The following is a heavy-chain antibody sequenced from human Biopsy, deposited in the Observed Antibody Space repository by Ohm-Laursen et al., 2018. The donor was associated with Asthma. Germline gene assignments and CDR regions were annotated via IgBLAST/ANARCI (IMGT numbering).Heavy chain of an antibody. Sequence: SLRLSCTASGFTFSSYSMNWVRQAPGKGLEWVSGISWNSGSIGYADSVKGRFTISRDNAKNSLYLQMNSLRAEDTAVYYRAREGIAVAHFDYWGQGTLVTVSS. CDR2: ISWNSGSI. CDR3: AREGIAVAHFDY. CDR1: GFTFSSYS. V-gene: IGHV3-48*04. D-gene: IGHD6-19*01. J-gene: IGHJ4*02.